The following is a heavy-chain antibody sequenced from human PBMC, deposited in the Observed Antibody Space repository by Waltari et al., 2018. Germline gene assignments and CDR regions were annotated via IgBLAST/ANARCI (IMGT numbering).Heavy chain of an antibody. J-gene: IGHJ4*02. CDR1: GYTFTSYG. V-gene: IGHV1-18*01. CDR2: ISSYTGNT. Sequence: QVQLVQSGAEVKKPGASVKVSCKASGYTFTSYGISWVRQAPGQGLEWMGWISSYTGNTNHAQTLPGRVTITTDTSTITAYMGLRSLRSDDTAVYYCARVGEDSSGYYWFDYWGQGTLVTVSS. CDR3: ARVGEDSSGYYWFDY. D-gene: IGHD3-22*01.